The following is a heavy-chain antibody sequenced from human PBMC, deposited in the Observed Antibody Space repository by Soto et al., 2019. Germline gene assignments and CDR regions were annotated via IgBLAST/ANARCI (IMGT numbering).Heavy chain of an antibody. V-gene: IGHV4-34*01. CDR3: ARGRSYDILTGYYSPDYYYGMDV. CDR1: GGSFSGYY. D-gene: IGHD3-9*01. Sequence: SETLSLTCAVYGGSFSGYYWSWIRQPPGKGLEWIGEINHSGSTNYNPSLKSRVTISVDTSKNQFSLKLSSVTAADTAVYYCARGRSYDILTGYYSPDYYYGMDVWGQGTTVT. J-gene: IGHJ6*02. CDR2: INHSGST.